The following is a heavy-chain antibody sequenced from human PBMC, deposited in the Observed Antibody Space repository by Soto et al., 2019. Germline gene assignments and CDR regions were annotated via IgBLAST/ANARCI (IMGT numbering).Heavy chain of an antibody. Sequence: PSATLSLTCAVSGVSIHNSHSFWAWIRQPPGKGLEFIGSVYYSGGANYNPSLKSRVTISVDTSKNQFSLKLISVTAADTAVYYCAREPYDYDRSGHFDYWGQGTLVT. CDR3: AREPYDYDRSGHFDY. V-gene: IGHV4-39*07. D-gene: IGHD3-22*01. CDR1: GVSIHNSHSF. CDR2: VYYSGGA. J-gene: IGHJ4*02.